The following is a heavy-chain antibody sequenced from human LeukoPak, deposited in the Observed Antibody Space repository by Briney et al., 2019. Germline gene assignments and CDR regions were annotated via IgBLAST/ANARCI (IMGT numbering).Heavy chain of an antibody. CDR2: ISHDGSSK. V-gene: IGHV3-30*18. Sequence: GRSLRLSCVASGFTFSRSGMHWVRQAPGKGLEWVAVISHDGSSKHCADSVKGRFTISRDNSKNTLYLQMNSLRTEDTAVYYCAQDRSSACAIEYCGPGNLLTVSS. J-gene: IGHJ4*02. D-gene: IGHD6-25*01. CDR1: GFTFSRSG. CDR3: AQDRSSACAIEY.